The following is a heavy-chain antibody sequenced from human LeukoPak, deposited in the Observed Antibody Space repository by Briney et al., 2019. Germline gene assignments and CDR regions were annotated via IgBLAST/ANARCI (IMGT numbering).Heavy chain of an antibody. J-gene: IGHJ4*02. V-gene: IGHV3-33*01. CDR2: MWYDGSNK. CDR3: ARGLPPVMKYYFDY. D-gene: IGHD4-11*01. CDR1: GFTFNSYG. Sequence: PGGSLRLSCAESGFTFNSYGMHWVRQAPGKGLEWVAVMWYDGSNKYYADSVKGRFTISRDDSKKTLYLQMNSLRAEDTAMYYCARGLPPVMKYYFDYWGQGTLVTVSS.